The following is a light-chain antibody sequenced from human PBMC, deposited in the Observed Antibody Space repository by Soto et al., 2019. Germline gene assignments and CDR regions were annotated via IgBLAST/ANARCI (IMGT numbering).Light chain of an antibody. J-gene: IGLJ1*01. CDR3: CSYAGSWGYV. CDR1: SSDVGSYNL. V-gene: IGLV2-23*01. CDR2: EGS. Sequence: QPVLTQPASVSGSPGQSITISCTGTSSDVGSYNLVSWYQQHPGKAPKLMIYEGSKRPSGVSNRFSGSKSGNTASLTISGLQAEDEADYYCCSYAGSWGYVFGTGTKLTVL.